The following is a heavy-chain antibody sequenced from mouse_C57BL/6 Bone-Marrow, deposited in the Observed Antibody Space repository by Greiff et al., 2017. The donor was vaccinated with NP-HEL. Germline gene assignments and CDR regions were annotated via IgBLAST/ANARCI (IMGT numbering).Heavy chain of an antibody. CDR1: GFSLTSYG. D-gene: IGHD2-1*01. J-gene: IGHJ4*01. Sequence: VKLVESGPGLVAPSQSLSITCTVSGFSLTSYGVHWVRQPPGKGLEWLVVIWSDGSTTYNSALKSRLSISKDNSKSQVFLKMNSLQTDDTAMYYCARHGDYGNFFYYAMDYWGQGTSVTVSS. V-gene: IGHV2-6-1*01. CDR2: IWSDGST. CDR3: ARHGDYGNFFYYAMDY.